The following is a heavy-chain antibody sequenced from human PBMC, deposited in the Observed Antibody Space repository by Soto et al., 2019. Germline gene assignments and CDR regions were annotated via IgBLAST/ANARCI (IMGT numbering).Heavy chain of an antibody. CDR2: IYYSGST. D-gene: IGHD3-22*01. CDR1: GGSISIGGYY. J-gene: IGHJ5*02. V-gene: IGHV4-31*03. Sequence: SETLSLTCTVSGGSISIGGYYWSWILQHPGKGLEWIGYIYYSGSTYYNPSLKSRVTISVDTSKNQFSLRLDSVTAADTAVYYCARASYYDNTGFYLRWFDPWGQGTLVTVSS. CDR3: ARASYYDNTGFYLRWFDP.